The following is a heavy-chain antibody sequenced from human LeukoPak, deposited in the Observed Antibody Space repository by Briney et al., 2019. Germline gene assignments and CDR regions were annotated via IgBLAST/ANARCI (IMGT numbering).Heavy chain of an antibody. J-gene: IGHJ4*02. V-gene: IGHV4-61*01. CDR3: ARDIYGGVRYFDS. Sequence: SETLSLTCTVSGGPISSSSYYWSWVRQPPGKGLEWIGYIYYSGSTSFNPSLKNRVTISVDTSKNQFSLRLSSVTAADTAVYYCARDIYGGVRYFDSWGQGTLVTVSS. CDR1: GGPISSSSYY. CDR2: IYYSGST. D-gene: IGHD2-8*02.